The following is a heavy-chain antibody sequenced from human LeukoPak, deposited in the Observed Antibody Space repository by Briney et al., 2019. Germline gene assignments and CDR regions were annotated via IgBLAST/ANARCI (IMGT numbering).Heavy chain of an antibody. D-gene: IGHD3-10*01. V-gene: IGHV3-74*01. CDR2: INSDGSST. Sequence: GGSLRLSCAASGLTFSSYWTHWVRHPPGKGLVWVSRINSDGSSTSYADSVKGSFTISRDNAKNPLYLQMNSLRAEDTAVYYCARVRVWFGEFLPFDYWGQGTLVTVSS. CDR1: GLTFSSYW. CDR3: ARVRVWFGEFLPFDY. J-gene: IGHJ4*02.